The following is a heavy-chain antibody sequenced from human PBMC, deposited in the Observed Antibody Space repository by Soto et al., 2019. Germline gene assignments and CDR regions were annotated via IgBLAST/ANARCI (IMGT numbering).Heavy chain of an antibody. CDR1: GFTFSSYS. J-gene: IGHJ6*02. Sequence: GGSLRLSCAASGFTFSSYSMNWVRQAPGKGLEWVSSISSSSSYIYYADSVKGRFTISRDNAKNSLYLQMNSLRAEDTAVYYCASGDSSGWAEFITSRYGMDVWGQGTTVTVSS. CDR3: ASGDSSGWAEFITSRYGMDV. CDR2: ISSSSSYI. V-gene: IGHV3-21*01. D-gene: IGHD6-19*01.